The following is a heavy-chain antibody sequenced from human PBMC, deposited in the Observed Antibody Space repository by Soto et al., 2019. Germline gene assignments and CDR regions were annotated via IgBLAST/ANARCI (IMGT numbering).Heavy chain of an antibody. CDR2: ISGSGGST. CDR3: ALQALGLTGTTPFDY. Sequence: GGSLRLSCAASGFTFSSYAMICVRQAPWKGLEWVSAISGSGGSTYYADSVKGRFTISRDNSKNTLYLQMNSLRAEDTAVYYCALQALGLTGTTPFDYWGQGTLVTVSS. V-gene: IGHV3-23*01. CDR1: GFTFSSYA. D-gene: IGHD1-7*01. J-gene: IGHJ4*02.